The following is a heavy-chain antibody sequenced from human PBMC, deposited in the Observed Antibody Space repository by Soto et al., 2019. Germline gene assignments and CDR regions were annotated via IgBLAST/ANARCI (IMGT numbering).Heavy chain of an antibody. V-gene: IGHV4-61*05. CDR2: IYYSGST. Sequence: SETMSLTCTLSGGSITSCSYFWVWKRQTPGKGLEWIGYIYYSGSTNYNPSLKSRVTISVDTSKNQFSLKLSSVTAADTAVYYCARHGSGWSKEVFGYWGQGTLVTVSS. D-gene: IGHD6-19*01. CDR3: ARHGSGWSKEVFGY. CDR1: GGSITSCSYF. J-gene: IGHJ4*02.